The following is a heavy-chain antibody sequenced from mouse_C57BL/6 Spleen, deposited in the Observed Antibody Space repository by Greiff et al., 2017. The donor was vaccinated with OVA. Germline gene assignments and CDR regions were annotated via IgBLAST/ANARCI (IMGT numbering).Heavy chain of an antibody. CDR1: GFTFSDYG. Sequence: EVKLMESGGGLVQPGGSLKLSCAASGFTFSDYGMAWVRQAPRKGPEWVAFISNSAYSIYYADTVTGRFTISRENAKNTLYLEMSSLRSEDTAMYYCARRVYDYYAMDYWGQGTSVTVSS. J-gene: IGHJ4*01. V-gene: IGHV5-15*01. CDR3: ARRVYDYYAMDY. CDR2: ISNSAYSI. D-gene: IGHD1-1*01.